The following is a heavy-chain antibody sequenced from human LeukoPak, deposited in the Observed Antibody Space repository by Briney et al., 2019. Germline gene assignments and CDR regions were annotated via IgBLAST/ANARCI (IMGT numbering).Heavy chain of an antibody. J-gene: IGHJ4*02. CDR1: GGSISSGGYY. CDR2: IYYSGST. D-gene: IGHD1-26*01. Sequence: SQTLSLTCTVSGGSISSGGYYWSWIRQHPGKGLEWIGYIYYSGSTNYNPSLKSRVTISVDTSKNQFSLKLSSVTAADTAVYYCARGDSGSYLRLFDYWGQGTLVTVSS. CDR3: ARGDSGSYLRLFDY. V-gene: IGHV4-31*03.